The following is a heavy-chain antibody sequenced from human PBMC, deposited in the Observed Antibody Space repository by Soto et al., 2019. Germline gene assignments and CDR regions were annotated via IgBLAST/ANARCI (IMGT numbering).Heavy chain of an antibody. Sequence: QVHLVESGGGVVHPGRSLRLSCAASEFAFSTYGMHWVRQAPGKGLEWVAVVSNDGSNIYYADSVRGRLTISRDNSKKMLYLQMNSLRAEDTAVYYCAKDHVYSGIYDYYFDYWGKGNLVTVSS. D-gene: IGHD1-26*01. CDR1: EFAFSTYG. CDR3: AKDHVYSGIYDYYFDY. J-gene: IGHJ4*02. V-gene: IGHV3-30*18. CDR2: VSNDGSNI.